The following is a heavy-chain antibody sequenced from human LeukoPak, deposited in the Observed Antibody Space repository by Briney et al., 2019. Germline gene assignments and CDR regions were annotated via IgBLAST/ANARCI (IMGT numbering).Heavy chain of an antibody. D-gene: IGHD3-10*02. J-gene: IGHJ5*02. Sequence: VKVSCKASGGTFSSYAISWVRQAPGQGLEWMGGIIPIFGTANYAQKFQGRVTITADESTSTAYMELSSLRSEDTAVYYCARDYYYARGFDPWGQGTLVTVSS. CDR2: IIPIFGTA. CDR3: ARDYYYARGFDP. V-gene: IGHV1-69*01. CDR1: GGTFSSYA.